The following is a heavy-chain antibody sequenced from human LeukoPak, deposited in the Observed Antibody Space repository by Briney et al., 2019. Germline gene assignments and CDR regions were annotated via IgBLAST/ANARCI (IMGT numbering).Heavy chain of an antibody. CDR1: GGSISSGDYY. CDR3: ARGVLRLGELSS. D-gene: IGHD3-16*02. CDR2: IYYSGST. V-gene: IGHV4-30-4*08. J-gene: IGHJ5*02. Sequence: SQTLSLTCTVFGGSISSGDYYWSWIRQPPGKGLEWIGYIYYSGSTYYNPSLKSRVTISVDTSKNQFSLKLSSVTAADTAVYYCARGVLRLGELSSWGQGTLATVSS.